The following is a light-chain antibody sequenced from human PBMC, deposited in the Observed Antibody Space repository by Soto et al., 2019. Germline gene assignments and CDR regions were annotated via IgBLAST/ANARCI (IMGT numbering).Light chain of an antibody. Sequence: EIVMMQAPATLSVSPRESVPLSCRASQLFSSNLAWYQHKPGQAPRLLIYGVSTRDTGVPDRFSGSASGTEFTLTISSLQSEDFAVYYCQQYNNWPRTFGQGTRLEIK. CDR3: QQYNNWPRT. CDR2: GVS. J-gene: IGKJ5*01. V-gene: IGKV3-15*01. CDR1: QLFSSN.